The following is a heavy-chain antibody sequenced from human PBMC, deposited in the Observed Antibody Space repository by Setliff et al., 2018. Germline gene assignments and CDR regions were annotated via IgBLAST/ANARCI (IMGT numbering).Heavy chain of an antibody. CDR3: VREGYSEYFQD. J-gene: IGHJ1*01. D-gene: IGHD1-1*01. CDR1: GGSISSGGYY. CDR2: ISYSGIT. Sequence: SETLSLTCTVSGGSISSGGYYWSWIRQHPGKGLEWIGFISYSGITTYNVSLKSRVSISVDTSKNQLSLTLSSVTVADTAVYYCVREGYSEYFQDWGRGTLVTVSS. V-gene: IGHV4-61*08.